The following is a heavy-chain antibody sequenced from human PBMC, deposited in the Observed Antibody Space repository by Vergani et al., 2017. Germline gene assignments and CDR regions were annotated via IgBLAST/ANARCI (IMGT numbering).Heavy chain of an antibody. D-gene: IGHD2-2*01. J-gene: IGHJ3*02. CDR3: AXEYSSTSGRAFDI. V-gene: IGHV3-48*01. CDR1: GFDFSSYI. CDR2: VSTGTKSQ. Sequence: QLVESGGGWVQPGGSLRLSCVVSGFDFSSYIMNWVRQAPGKGLEWVSFVSTGTKSQSYAESVKGRFTISRDSAKNSLYLQMDSLRAEDTAVYYCAXEYSSTSGRAFDIWGQGTKVTVSS.